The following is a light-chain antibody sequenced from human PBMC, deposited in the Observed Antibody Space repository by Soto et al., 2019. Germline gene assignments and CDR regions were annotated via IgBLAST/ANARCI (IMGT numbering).Light chain of an antibody. Sequence: QSVLTQPVSVSGSPGQSIAISCTGTSSDVGGYNYVSWYQQHPGKVPKLLINDVSNRPSGVSSRFSGSKSGNTASLTISGLQAEDEADYYCSSYTISSTYVFGSGTKVTVL. V-gene: IGLV2-14*01. J-gene: IGLJ1*01. CDR3: SSYTISSTYV. CDR2: DVS. CDR1: SSDVGGYNY.